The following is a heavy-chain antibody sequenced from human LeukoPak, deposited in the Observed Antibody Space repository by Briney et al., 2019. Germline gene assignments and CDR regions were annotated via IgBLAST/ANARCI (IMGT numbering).Heavy chain of an antibody. V-gene: IGHV3-21*04. CDR2: ISSSSSYI. J-gene: IGHJ4*02. D-gene: IGHD2-21*02. CDR3: ARSPRRLAYCGGDCGLDY. Sequence: GGSLRLSRAASGFTFSSYSMNWVRQAPGKGLEWVSSISSSSSYIYYADSVKGRFTISRDNSKNTLYLQMNSLRAEDTAVYYCARSPRRLAYCGGDCGLDYWGQGTLVTVSS. CDR1: GFTFSSYS.